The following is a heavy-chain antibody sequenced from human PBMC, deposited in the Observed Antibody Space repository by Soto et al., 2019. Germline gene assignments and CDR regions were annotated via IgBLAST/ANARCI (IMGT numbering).Heavy chain of an antibody. CDR1: GFSLSTSEVG. CDR3: AHRPHRAGRLPIHSYLDY. CDR2: IYWDDDK. Sequence: QITLKESGPTLVKPTQTLTLTCTFSGFSLSTSEVGVGWIRQPPGKALEGLALIYWDDDKRYSTSLKSRLTITKHTTKNQVVLTKTNMDPMNTATYYCAHRPHRAGRLPIHSYLDYRGQGSLVTVSS. D-gene: IGHD2-2*02. J-gene: IGHJ4*02. V-gene: IGHV2-5*02.